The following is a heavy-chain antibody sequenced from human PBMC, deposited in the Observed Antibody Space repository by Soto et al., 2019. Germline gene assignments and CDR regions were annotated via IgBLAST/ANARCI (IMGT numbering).Heavy chain of an antibody. CDR3: ATVRDHLLTPEPFNI. CDR1: GYTLTELS. V-gene: IGHV1-24*01. J-gene: IGHJ3*02. D-gene: IGHD3-10*01. Sequence: ASVKVSCKVSGYTLTELSMHWVRQAPGKGLEWMGGFDPEDGETIYAQKFQGRVTMTEDTSTDTAYMELSSLRSEDTAVYYCATVRDHLLTPEPFNIWAKGQWSPSPQ. CDR2: FDPEDGET.